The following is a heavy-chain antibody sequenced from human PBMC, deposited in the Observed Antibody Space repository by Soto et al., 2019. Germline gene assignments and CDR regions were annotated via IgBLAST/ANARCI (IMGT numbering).Heavy chain of an antibody. J-gene: IGHJ4*02. Sequence: PGESLKISCKVSGDSFTGFWFGWVRQMPGKGLEWLGSIYPRDSDTRYSPSFQGQVTISADKSLSTAYLQWNSLQASDTAIYYCARQHPLDSRVWYTWGQGTLVTVSS. CDR3: ARQHPLDSRVWYT. CDR1: GDSFTGFW. CDR2: IYPRDSDT. D-gene: IGHD6-19*01. V-gene: IGHV5-51*01.